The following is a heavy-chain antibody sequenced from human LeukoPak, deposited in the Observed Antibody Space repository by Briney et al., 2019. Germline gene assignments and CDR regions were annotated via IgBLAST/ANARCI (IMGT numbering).Heavy chain of an antibody. V-gene: IGHV3-23*01. CDR1: GFTFSSYA. Sequence: GGPLRLSCAASGFTFSSYAMSWVRQAPGKGLEWVSAISGSGGSTYYADSVKGRFTISRDDSKNTLYLQMNSLRAEDTAVYYCAKGSEKRYYDFWSGLPQDAFDIWGQGTMVTASS. CDR3: AKGSEKRYYDFWSGLPQDAFDI. D-gene: IGHD3-3*01. CDR2: ISGSGGST. J-gene: IGHJ3*02.